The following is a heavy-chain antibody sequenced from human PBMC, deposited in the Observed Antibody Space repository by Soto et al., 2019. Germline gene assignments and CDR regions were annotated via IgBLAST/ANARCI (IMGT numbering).Heavy chain of an antibody. Sequence: ASVKVSCKASGYTFTSYDMHWVRQAPGQRLEWMGWINAGNGNTKYSQKFQGRVTITRDTSASKAYMELSRLRSDDTAVYSCERDQGYGFSYYGMDVWGQGTPVTVSS. D-gene: IGHD5-18*01. CDR3: ERDQGYGFSYYGMDV. V-gene: IGHV1-3*01. J-gene: IGHJ6*02. CDR1: GYTFTSYD. CDR2: INAGNGNT.